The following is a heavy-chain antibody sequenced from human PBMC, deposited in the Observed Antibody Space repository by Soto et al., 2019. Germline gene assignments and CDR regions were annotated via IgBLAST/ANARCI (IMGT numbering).Heavy chain of an antibody. Sequence: SVKVSCKASGGTFSSYTISWVRQAPGQGLEWMGRIIPILGIANYAQKFQGRVTITADKSTSTAYMELSSLRSEDTAVYYCVRATLTYYDLWSGYGPVDIWGQGTMVTVSS. CDR2: IIPILGIA. CDR3: VRATLTYYDLWSGYGPVDI. D-gene: IGHD3-3*01. V-gene: IGHV1-69*02. CDR1: GGTFSSYT. J-gene: IGHJ3*02.